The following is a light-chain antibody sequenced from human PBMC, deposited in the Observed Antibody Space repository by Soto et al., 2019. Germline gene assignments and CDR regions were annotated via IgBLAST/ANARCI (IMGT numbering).Light chain of an antibody. CDR1: QSVSSSF. Sequence: EIVLTQSPGTLSLSPGDRATLSCRASQSVSSSFLAWYQQKPGQAPRLLIYDASSRATGIPDRFSGSGSGTDFTLTISRLEPEDFAVYYCQQYGSSPLTFGGGTKLDIK. CDR3: QQYGSSPLT. V-gene: IGKV3-20*01. J-gene: IGKJ4*01. CDR2: DAS.